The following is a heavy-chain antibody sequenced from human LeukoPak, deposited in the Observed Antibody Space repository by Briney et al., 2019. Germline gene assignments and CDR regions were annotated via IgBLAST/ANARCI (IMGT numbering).Heavy chain of an antibody. CDR2: IKQDGSEK. J-gene: IGHJ4*02. V-gene: IGHV3-7*01. CDR3: ARDYDILTGYYEPPWY. CDR1: GFSFSSHW. D-gene: IGHD3-9*01. Sequence: PGGSLRLSCADSGFSFSSHWMSWVRQAPGKGLEWVANIKQDGSEKYYADSVKGRFTISRDNSKNTLYLQMNSLRAEDTAVYYCARDYDILTGYYEPPWYWGQGTLVTVSS.